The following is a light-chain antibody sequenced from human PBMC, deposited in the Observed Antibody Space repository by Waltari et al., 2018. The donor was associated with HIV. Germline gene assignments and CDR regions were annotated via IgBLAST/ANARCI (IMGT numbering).Light chain of an antibody. Sequence: QSALTQPASVSGSPGQSITISCTGTSSALGVYNSVPWYQHHPGKAPKVIIYEVTNRPSGVSNRFSGSKSGNTASLTISGLQAEDEADYFCTSYISSSTPVFGGGTKLTVL. CDR3: TSYISSSTPV. J-gene: IGLJ3*02. CDR2: EVT. V-gene: IGLV2-14*01. CDR1: SSALGVYNS.